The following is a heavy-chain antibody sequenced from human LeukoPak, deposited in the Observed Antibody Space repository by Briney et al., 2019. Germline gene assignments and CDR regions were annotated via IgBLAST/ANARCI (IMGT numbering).Heavy chain of an antibody. V-gene: IGHV3-21*01. CDR3: AKGIVGATGPFDY. CDR2: ITSGSSYI. D-gene: IGHD1-26*01. J-gene: IGHJ4*02. CDR1: GFTFSSYN. Sequence: GGSLRLSCAASGFTFSSYNMNWVRQAPGKGLEWVSSITSGSSYIYYADSVKGRFTISRDNAKNSLYLQMNSLRAEDTAVYYCAKGIVGATGPFDYWGQGTLVTVSS.